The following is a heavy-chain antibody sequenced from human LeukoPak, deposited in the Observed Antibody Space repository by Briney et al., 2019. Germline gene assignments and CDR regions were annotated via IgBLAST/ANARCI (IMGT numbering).Heavy chain of an antibody. D-gene: IGHD2-15*01. CDR2: ISWDGGST. V-gene: IGHV3-43*01. CDR3: AKDRFRYCSGGSCYPFDY. Sequence: PGGSLRLSCAATGLTFDDYTMHWVRQAPGKGLEWVSLISWDGGSTYYADSVKGRFTISRDNSKNSLYLQMNSLRTEDTALYYCAKDRFRYCSGGSCYPFDYWGQGTLVTVFS. J-gene: IGHJ4*02. CDR1: GLTFDDYT.